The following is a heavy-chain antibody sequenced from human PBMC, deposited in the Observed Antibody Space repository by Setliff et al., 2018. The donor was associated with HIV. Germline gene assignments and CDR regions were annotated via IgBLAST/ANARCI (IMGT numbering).Heavy chain of an antibody. V-gene: IGHV3-23*01. Sequence: HPGGSLRLSCAASELTFSNYAMTWVRQAPGKGLEWVSSLSGSGGSTYYADSVKGRFTISRDNSKNTLYLQMNSLRAEDTAVYYCAKCGGVTCYSASWYFDYWGQGTLVTVSS. J-gene: IGHJ4*02. CDR1: ELTFSNYA. CDR3: AKCGGVTCYSASWYFDY. D-gene: IGHD2-15*01. CDR2: LSGSGGST.